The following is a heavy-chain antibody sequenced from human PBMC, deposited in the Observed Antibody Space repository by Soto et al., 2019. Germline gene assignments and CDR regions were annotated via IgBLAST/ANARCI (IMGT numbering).Heavy chain of an antibody. J-gene: IGHJ5*02. D-gene: IGHD6-13*01. CDR1: GFTFSSYG. Sequence: QVQLVESGGGVVQPGRSLRLSCAASGFTFSSYGMHWVRQAPGKGLEWVAVISYDGSNKYYADSVKGRFTISRDNSKNTLYLQMNSLRAEDTAVYYCAKESHSSSRYSDWFDPWGQGTLVTVSS. CDR2: ISYDGSNK. CDR3: AKESHSSSRYSDWFDP. V-gene: IGHV3-30*18.